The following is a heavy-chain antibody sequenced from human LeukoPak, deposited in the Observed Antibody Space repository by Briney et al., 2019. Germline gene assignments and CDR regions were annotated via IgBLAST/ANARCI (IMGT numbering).Heavy chain of an antibody. CDR1: GFTFSSYG. Sequence: PGGSLRLSCAASGFTFSSYGMHWVRQAPGKGLEWVAFIRYDGSNKYYADSVKGRFTISRDNSKNTLYLQMNSLRAEDTAVYYCAKRARMAARLLGYYYMDVWGKGTTVTVSS. V-gene: IGHV3-30*02. CDR3: AKRARMAARLLGYYYMDV. J-gene: IGHJ6*03. CDR2: IRYDGSNK. D-gene: IGHD6-6*01.